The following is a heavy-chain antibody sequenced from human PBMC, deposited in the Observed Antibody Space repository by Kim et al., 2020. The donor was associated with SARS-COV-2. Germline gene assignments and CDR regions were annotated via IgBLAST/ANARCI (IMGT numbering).Heavy chain of an antibody. Sequence: GGSLRLSCAASGFTFSTYWFHWVRQAPEKGLVWVSRMDPDGTTINYADSVKGRFTISRDNAKNTLYLQMNSLRAEDTPVYYCARGTIAPAGTDYWGQETLVTVSP. J-gene: IGHJ4*02. D-gene: IGHD6-13*01. CDR3: ARGTIAPAGTDY. CDR2: MDPDGTTI. V-gene: IGHV3-74*01. CDR1: GFTFSTYW.